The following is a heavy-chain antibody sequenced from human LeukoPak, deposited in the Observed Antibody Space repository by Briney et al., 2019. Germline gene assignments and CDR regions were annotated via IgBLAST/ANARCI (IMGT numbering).Heavy chain of an antibody. J-gene: IGHJ4*02. CDR3: AREARIVGARDYFDY. CDR1: GYSISSGYY. CDR2: IYHSGST. D-gene: IGHD1-26*01. V-gene: IGHV4-38-2*02. Sequence: SETLSLTCTVSGYSISSGYYWGWIRQPPGKGLEWIGSIYHSGSTYYNPSLKSRVTISVDTSKNQFSLKLSSVTAADTAVYYCAREARIVGARDYFDYWGQGTLVTVSS.